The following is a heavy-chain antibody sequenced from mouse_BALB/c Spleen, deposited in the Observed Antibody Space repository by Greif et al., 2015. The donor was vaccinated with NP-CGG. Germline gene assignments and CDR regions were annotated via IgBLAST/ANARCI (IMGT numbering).Heavy chain of an antibody. D-gene: IGHD3-3*01. CDR3: TRSWDSYFDY. J-gene: IGHJ2*01. V-gene: IGHV1S81*02. CDR2: INPSNGGT. CDR1: GYTFASYY. Sequence: AQRVESGAELVKPGASVKLSCKASGYTFASYYMYWVKQRPGQGLEWIGEINPSNGGTNFNEKFKSKATLTVDKSSSTAYMQLSSLTSEDSAVYYCTRSWDSYFDYWGQGTTLTVSS.